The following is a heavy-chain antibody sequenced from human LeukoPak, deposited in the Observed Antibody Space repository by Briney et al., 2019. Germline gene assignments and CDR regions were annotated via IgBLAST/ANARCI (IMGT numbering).Heavy chain of an antibody. Sequence: ASVKVSCKASGGTFSSYAISWVRQAPGQGLEWMGGIIPIFGTANYAQKFQGRVTITADKSTSTAYMELSSLRSEDTAVYYCAGGGVLLWFGELVYYYYMDVWGKGTTVTVSS. CDR1: GGTFSSYA. CDR3: AGGGVLLWFGELVYYYYMDV. CDR2: IIPIFGTA. V-gene: IGHV1-69*06. J-gene: IGHJ6*03. D-gene: IGHD3-10*01.